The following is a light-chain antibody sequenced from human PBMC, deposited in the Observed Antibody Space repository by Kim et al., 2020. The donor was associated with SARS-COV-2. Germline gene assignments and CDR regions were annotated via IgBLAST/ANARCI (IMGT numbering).Light chain of an antibody. V-gene: IGLV3-1*01. CDR2: QDS. CDR1: VLVENC. J-gene: IGLJ1*01. CDR3: QAWESSTDV. Sequence: VSPTQTACIAGSGGVLVENCACWNQQKPGQLPVWFIYQDSKRPSGIHERFSGSNSGNTATLTTSGTQAMDEADYYCQAWESSTDVSGTGTKVTVL.